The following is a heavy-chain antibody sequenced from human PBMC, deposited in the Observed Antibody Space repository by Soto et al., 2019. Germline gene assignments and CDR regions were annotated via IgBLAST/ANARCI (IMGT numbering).Heavy chain of an antibody. Sequence: GWSLRLSCAASGFTFSSYAMNWVRQAPGKGLEWVSHISGNGGSTYYADSVKGRFTISRDNSKNTLYLQMNSLRAEDTAVYYCAKEKIVAAKYYGMDVWGQGTTVTASS. J-gene: IGHJ6*02. V-gene: IGHV3-23*01. D-gene: IGHD2-15*01. CDR1: GFTFSSYA. CDR3: AKEKIVAAKYYGMDV. CDR2: ISGNGGST.